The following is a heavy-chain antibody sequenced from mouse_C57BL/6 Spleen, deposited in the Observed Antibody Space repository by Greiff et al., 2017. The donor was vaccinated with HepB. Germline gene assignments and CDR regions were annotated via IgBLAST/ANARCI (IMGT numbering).Heavy chain of an antibody. J-gene: IGHJ1*03. CDR3: ARGTLPWYFDV. CDR1: GYTFTSYW. Sequence: QVHVKHPGTELVKPGASVKLSCKASGYTFTSYWMHWVKQRPGQGLEWIGNINPSNGGTNYNEKFKGKATLTVDKSSSTAYMQLSSLTSEDSAVYYCARGTLPWYFDVWGTGTTVTVSS. D-gene: IGHD5-1*01. V-gene: IGHV1-53*01. CDR2: INPSNGGT.